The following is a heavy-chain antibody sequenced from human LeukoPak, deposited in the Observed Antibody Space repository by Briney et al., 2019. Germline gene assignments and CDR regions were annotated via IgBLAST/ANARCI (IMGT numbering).Heavy chain of an antibody. Sequence: PSETLSLTCTVSGGSISSSSYYWGWIRQPPGKGLEWIGSIYYSGSTYYNPSLESRVTISVDTSKNQFSLKLSSVTAADTAVYYCARLDYDSSGYYSCFDYWGQGTLVTVSS. V-gene: IGHV4-39*01. CDR1: GGSISSSSYY. D-gene: IGHD3-22*01. J-gene: IGHJ4*02. CDR2: IYYSGST. CDR3: ARLDYDSSGYYSCFDY.